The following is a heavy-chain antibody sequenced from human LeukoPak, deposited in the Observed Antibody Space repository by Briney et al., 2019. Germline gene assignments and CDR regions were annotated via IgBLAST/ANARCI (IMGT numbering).Heavy chain of an antibody. D-gene: IGHD3-10*01. Sequence: GGSLRLSCAASGFSFSLHSMTWVRQAPGKGLEWVSAIGGSANDTYYADSLKGRFTISRDNSKNTLYLQMNNLRAEDTAVYYCAKDALLWFGEAPLDWGQGTLVTVSS. CDR1: GFSFSLHS. V-gene: IGHV3-23*01. CDR2: IGGSANDT. CDR3: AKDALLWFGEAPLD. J-gene: IGHJ4*02.